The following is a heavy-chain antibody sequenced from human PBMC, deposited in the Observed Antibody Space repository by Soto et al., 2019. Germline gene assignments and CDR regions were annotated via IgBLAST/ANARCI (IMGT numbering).Heavy chain of an antibody. CDR2: ISSTSTYT. CDR3: ARDLALAGNY. V-gene: IGHV3-21*01. J-gene: IGHJ4*02. Sequence: PGGSLRLSCAASGFTFRSYAMNWVRQTQEKWLEWVSSISSTSTYTHYADSVKGRFTISRDNANNSLFLQMNSLRAEDTAIYYCARDLALAGNYWGQGALVTV. CDR1: GFTFRSYA. D-gene: IGHD6-19*01.